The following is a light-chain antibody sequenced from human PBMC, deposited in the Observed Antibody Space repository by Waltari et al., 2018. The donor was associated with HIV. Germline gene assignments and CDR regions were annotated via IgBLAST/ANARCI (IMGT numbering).Light chain of an antibody. CDR2: GNS. Sequence: QSLLTQPPSVSGAPGQRVTISCTGSSSNIGAGFDVHWYQQLPGTVPKLLIYGNSNRPPGVPHLFSGSKSGTSASLAITGLQAEDEADYYCQSYDRSLSGYVVFGGGTKLTVL. CDR1: SSNIGAGFD. V-gene: IGLV1-40*01. CDR3: QSYDRSLSGYVV. J-gene: IGLJ2*01.